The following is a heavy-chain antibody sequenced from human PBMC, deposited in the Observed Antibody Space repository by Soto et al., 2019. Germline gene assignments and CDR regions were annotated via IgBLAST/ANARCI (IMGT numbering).Heavy chain of an antibody. Sequence: QVQLVQSGAEVKKPGSSVKVSCTASGGSLSNFGISWVRQAPGQGLEWMGAIIPVFGTPNYAQKFQDRVTINADESTTTVDMEVRSLPSEDTAVYYCARGDATKIVVTTYYAMDVWGQGTTVTVSS. CDR3: ARGDATKIVVTTYYAMDV. V-gene: IGHV1-69*12. J-gene: IGHJ6*02. CDR1: GGSLSNFG. CDR2: IIPVFGTP. D-gene: IGHD3-22*01.